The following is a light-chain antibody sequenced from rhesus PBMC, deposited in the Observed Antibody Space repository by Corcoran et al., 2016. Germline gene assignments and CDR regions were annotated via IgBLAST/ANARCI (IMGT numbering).Light chain of an antibody. Sequence: DIQMTQSPSSLSASVGDRVTITCRASQGISDYLSWYQQKPGKVPKRLIYAASILERGVPSRFSGSGSGTEFTLTISSLQPEDFAAYYCLQGYSTPPTFGPGTKLDIK. CDR2: AAS. J-gene: IGKJ3*01. CDR3: LQGYSTPPT. CDR1: QGISDY. V-gene: IGKV1-36*02.